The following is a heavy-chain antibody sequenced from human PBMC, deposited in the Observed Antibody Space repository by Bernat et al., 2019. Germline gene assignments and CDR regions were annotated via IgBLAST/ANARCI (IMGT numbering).Heavy chain of an antibody. CDR1: GGSFSGYY. CDR3: AREQTELFHDFWSGYEGRYYYFYYMDV. J-gene: IGHJ6*03. D-gene: IGHD3-3*01. Sequence: QVQLQQWGAGLLKPSETLSLTCAVYGGSFSGYYWSWIRQPPGKGLEWIGEINHSGSTNYNPSLKSRVTISIDSSRNQFSLKLSSVTAADTAVYYCAREQTELFHDFWSGYEGRYYYFYYMDVWGEGTSVTVSS. CDR2: INHSGST. V-gene: IGHV4-34*01.